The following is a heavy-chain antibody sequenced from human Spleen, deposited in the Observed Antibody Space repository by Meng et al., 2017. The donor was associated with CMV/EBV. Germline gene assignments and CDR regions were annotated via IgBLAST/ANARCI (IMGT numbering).Heavy chain of an antibody. J-gene: IGHJ4*02. CDR1: GFTFSNAW. D-gene: IGHD2-2*01. CDR3: AISLLVVPAAYDY. CDR2: IYSGGST. V-gene: IGHV3-66*02. Sequence: GESLKISCAASGFTFSNAWMSWVRQAPGKGLEWVSVIYSGGSTYYADSVKGRFTISRDNSKNTVYLHMNSLRPEDTAVYYCAISLLVVPAAYDYWGQGTLVTVSS.